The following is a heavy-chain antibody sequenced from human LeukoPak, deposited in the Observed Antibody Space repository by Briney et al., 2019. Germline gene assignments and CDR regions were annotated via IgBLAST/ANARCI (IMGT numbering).Heavy chain of an antibody. D-gene: IGHD1-26*01. Sequence: PSETLSLTCTVSGGSIINGGYYWSWIRQRPGKGLEWIGYIYYSGNAYYNPSLRSRVTISVDASRNQFSLKLNSVTVADTAVYYCARELGGGIDVWGQGTTVTVSS. CDR2: IYYSGNA. J-gene: IGHJ6*02. CDR1: GGSIINGGYY. V-gene: IGHV4-31*03. CDR3: ARELGGGIDV.